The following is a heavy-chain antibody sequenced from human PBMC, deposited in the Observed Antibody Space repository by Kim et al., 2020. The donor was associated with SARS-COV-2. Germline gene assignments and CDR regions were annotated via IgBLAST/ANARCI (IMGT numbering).Heavy chain of an antibody. V-gene: IGHV3-48*02. J-gene: IGHJ5*02. D-gene: IGHD3-9*01. CDR3: ASLFDWVRWFDP. Sequence: YYADSVKGRFTISRDNAKNSLSLQMNSLRDEDTAVYYCASLFDWVRWFDPWGQGTLVTVSS.